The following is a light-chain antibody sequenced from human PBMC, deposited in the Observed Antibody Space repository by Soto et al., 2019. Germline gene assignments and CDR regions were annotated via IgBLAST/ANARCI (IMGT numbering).Light chain of an antibody. V-gene: IGLV3-1*01. J-gene: IGLJ2*01. CDR1: KLGEKY. CDR2: QDS. Sequence: YELTQPPSVSVSPGQTATITCSGDKLGEKYACWYQQKPGQSPVRVIYQDSKRPSGIPERFSGSNSGNTATLTISGTQAVDEADYYCQALDSSTVVFGGGTKLTVL. CDR3: QALDSSTVV.